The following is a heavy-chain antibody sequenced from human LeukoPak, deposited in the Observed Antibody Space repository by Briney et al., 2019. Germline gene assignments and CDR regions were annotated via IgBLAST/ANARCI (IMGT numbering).Heavy chain of an antibody. CDR3: AKATLTTRTPIDY. D-gene: IGHD4-17*01. Sequence: GGSLRLSCATSGFTFSSYWMTWVRQAPGKGLEWVSVISGSGGSTYYADSVKGRFTISRDNSKDTLYLQMNSLRAEDTAVYYCAKATLTTRTPIDYWGQGTLVTVSS. V-gene: IGHV3-23*01. CDR2: ISGSGGST. CDR1: GFTFSSYW. J-gene: IGHJ4*02.